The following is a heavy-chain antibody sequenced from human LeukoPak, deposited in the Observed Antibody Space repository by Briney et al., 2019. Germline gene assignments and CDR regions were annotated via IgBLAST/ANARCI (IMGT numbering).Heavy chain of an antibody. CDR3: VRDVDYYDSSGYYYY. J-gene: IGHJ4*02. Sequence: ASVKVSCKASGYTFITYGISWVRQAPGQGLEWMGWTSSYNGNTNYAQKLQGRVTMTTDTSTSTAYMELRSLESDDTAVYYCVRDVDYYDSSGYYYYWGQGTLVSVSS. D-gene: IGHD3-22*01. V-gene: IGHV1-18*01. CDR1: GYTFITYG. CDR2: TSSYNGNT.